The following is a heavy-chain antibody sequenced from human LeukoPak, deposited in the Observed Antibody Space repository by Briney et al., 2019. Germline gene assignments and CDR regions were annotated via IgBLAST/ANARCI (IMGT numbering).Heavy chain of an antibody. Sequence: ASVKVSCKASGGTFSSYALSWVRQAPGQGLEWMGGIIPIFGTANYAQKFQGRVTITADESTSTACMELSSLRSEDTAVYYCARLDEYSSSSRYYGMDVWGQGTTVTVSS. CDR3: ARLDEYSSSSRYYGMDV. CDR2: IIPIFGTA. V-gene: IGHV1-69*13. D-gene: IGHD6-6*01. CDR1: GGTFSSYA. J-gene: IGHJ6*02.